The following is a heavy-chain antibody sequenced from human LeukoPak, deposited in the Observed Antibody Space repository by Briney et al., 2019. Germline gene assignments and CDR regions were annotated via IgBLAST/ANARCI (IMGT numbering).Heavy chain of an antibody. J-gene: IGHJ5*02. D-gene: IGHD3-3*01. CDR2: ISPYSGTT. Sequence: GASVKVSCKASGYNFVSYGIDWVRQAPGQGLEWLGWISPYSGTTIYAQNLQGRVTMTTDISTSTAYMELGNLKSDDTAVYFCAGSPYDFWSGYQLFDPWGQGTLVTVSS. V-gene: IGHV1-18*04. CDR1: GYNFVSYG. CDR3: AGSPYDFWSGYQLFDP.